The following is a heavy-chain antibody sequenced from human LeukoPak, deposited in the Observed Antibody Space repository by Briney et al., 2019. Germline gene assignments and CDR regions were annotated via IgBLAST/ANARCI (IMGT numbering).Heavy chain of an antibody. CDR1: GFTFSSYG. Sequence: GGSLRLSCAASGFTFSSYGMHWVRQAPGKGLEWVSVIYSGGSTYYADSVKGRFTISRDNSKNMLYLQMNSLRAEDTAVYYRAREFTIGGVWGQGTTVTVSS. CDR2: IYSGGST. CDR3: AREFTIGGV. J-gene: IGHJ6*02. D-gene: IGHD3-16*01. V-gene: IGHV3-66*01.